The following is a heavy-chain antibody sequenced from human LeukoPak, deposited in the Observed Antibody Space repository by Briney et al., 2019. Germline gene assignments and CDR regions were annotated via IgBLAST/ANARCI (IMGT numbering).Heavy chain of an antibody. V-gene: IGHV3-74*01. D-gene: IGHD3-10*01. CDR2: INSDGSST. CDR3: AKGGTHYYGSGEGVDY. CDR1: GFTFSSYW. Sequence: HSGGSLRLSRAASGFTFSSYWMHWVRQAPGKGLVWVSRINSDGSSTSYADSVKGRFTISRDNAKNTLYLQMNSLRAEDTAVYYCAKGGTHYYGSGEGVDYWGQGTLVTVSS. J-gene: IGHJ4*02.